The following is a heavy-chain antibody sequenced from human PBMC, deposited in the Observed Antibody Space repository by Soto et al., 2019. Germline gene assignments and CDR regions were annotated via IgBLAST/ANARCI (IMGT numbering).Heavy chain of an antibody. D-gene: IGHD6-13*01. CDR3: ARGLAAAGSFIDP. CDR2: IYYSGST. Sequence: QVQLQESGPGLVKPSETLSLTCTVSGGSISSYYWSWIRQPPGKGLEWIGYIYYSGSTNYNPSLKSRFTLSVDTSKNQFSLKLSSVTAADTAVYYCARGLAAAGSFIDPWGQGTLVTVFS. CDR1: GGSISSYY. V-gene: IGHV4-59*01. J-gene: IGHJ5*02.